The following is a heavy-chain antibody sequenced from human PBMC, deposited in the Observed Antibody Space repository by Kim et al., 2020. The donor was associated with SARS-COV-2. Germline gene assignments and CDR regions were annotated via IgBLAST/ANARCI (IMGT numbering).Heavy chain of an antibody. CDR3: AKDHPSSGWPTFDS. J-gene: IGHJ4*02. Sequence: YADSVNGRFTVSRDITKATLYFQMNSLRAEDTALYYCAKDHPSSGWPTFDSWGQGTLVTVSS. D-gene: IGHD6-19*01. V-gene: IGHV3-23*01.